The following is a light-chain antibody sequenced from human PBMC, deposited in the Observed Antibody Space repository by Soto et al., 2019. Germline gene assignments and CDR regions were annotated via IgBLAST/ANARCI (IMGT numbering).Light chain of an antibody. V-gene: IGKV2-28*01. Sequence: DIVMTQSPLSLPVTPGEPASISCRSSQSLLHSNGYNYLDWYLQKPGQSPQLLSYLGSNRASGVPDRFSGSGSGTDFTLKISRVEAEDFGVYYCMQALQTPFTFGPGTKVDIK. CDR3: MQALQTPFT. J-gene: IGKJ3*01. CDR1: QSLLHSNGYNY. CDR2: LGS.